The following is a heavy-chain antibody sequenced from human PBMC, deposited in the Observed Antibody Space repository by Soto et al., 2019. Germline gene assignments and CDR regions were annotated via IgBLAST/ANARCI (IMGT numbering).Heavy chain of an antibody. CDR1: GHTLTEFS. CDR3: AAGGTICPQSPVDY. D-gene: IGHD1-1*01. Sequence: QVQLVQSGAEVKKPGASVKVSCKVSGHTLTEFSMHWVRQAPGKGLEWMGGFDPEDGETIYAQRFQGRVTMTEDTATDSAYMELSSPRSEDTAVYYGAAGGTICPQSPVDYWGQGNRVTVSS. J-gene: IGHJ4*02. CDR2: FDPEDGET. V-gene: IGHV1-24*01.